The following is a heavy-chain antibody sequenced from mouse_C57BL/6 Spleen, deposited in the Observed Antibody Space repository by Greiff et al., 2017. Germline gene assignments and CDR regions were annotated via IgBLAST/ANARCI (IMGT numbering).Heavy chain of an antibody. V-gene: IGHV5-15*01. Sequence: EVKLMESGGGLVQPGGSLKLSCAASGFTFSDYGMAWVRQAPRTGPEWVAFISNLAYSIYYADTVTGRFTISRENAKNTLYLEMSSLRSEDTAMYYCARRGSSYDWFAYWGQGTLVTVSA. CDR3: ARRGSSYDWFAY. CDR2: ISNLAYSI. CDR1: GFTFSDYG. J-gene: IGHJ3*01. D-gene: IGHD1-1*01.